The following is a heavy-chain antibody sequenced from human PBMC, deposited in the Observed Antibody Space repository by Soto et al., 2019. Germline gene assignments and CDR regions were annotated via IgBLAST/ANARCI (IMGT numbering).Heavy chain of an antibody. Sequence: GGSLRLSCAASGFTFSSYAMSWVRQAPGKGLEWVSAISGSGGSTYYADSVKGRFTISRDNSKNTLYLQMNSLRAEDTAVYYCAVGYCSGGSCYSFDYWGQGTLVTVSS. CDR1: GFTFSSYA. J-gene: IGHJ4*02. CDR2: ISGSGGST. D-gene: IGHD2-15*01. CDR3: AVGYCSGGSCYSFDY. V-gene: IGHV3-23*01.